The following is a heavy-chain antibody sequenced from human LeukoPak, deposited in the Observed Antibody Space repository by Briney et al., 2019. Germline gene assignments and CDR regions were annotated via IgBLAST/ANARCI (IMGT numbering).Heavy chain of an antibody. CDR2: ISYDGSNT. D-gene: IGHD3-10*01. V-gene: IGHV3-30*18. CDR1: GFSFSSYG. Sequence: GGSLRLSCAASGFSFSSYGMHWVRQAPGKGLEWVAVISYDGSNTYYADSVKGRFTISRDNSKNMLYLQMNSLRAEDTAVYYCAKPYYYGSRSYMDYWGQGTLVTVSS. J-gene: IGHJ4*02. CDR3: AKPYYYGSRSYMDY.